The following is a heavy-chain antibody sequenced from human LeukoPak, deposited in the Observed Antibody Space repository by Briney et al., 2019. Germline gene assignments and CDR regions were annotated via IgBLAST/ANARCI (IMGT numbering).Heavy chain of an antibody. CDR1: GFTFSTYW. D-gene: IGHD3-3*01. J-gene: IGHJ5*02. Sequence: GGSLRLSCAASGFTFSTYWMSWVRQAPGKGLEWVANIKEDGSEIYYLDSVKGRFTISRDSAKNSLYLQMNSLRAEDTAVYYCARVIGFGWFDPWGQGTLVTVSS. V-gene: IGHV3-7*01. CDR2: IKEDGSEI. CDR3: ARVIGFGWFDP.